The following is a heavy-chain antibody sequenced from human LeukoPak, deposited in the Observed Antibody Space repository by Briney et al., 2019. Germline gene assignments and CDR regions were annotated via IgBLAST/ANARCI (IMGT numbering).Heavy chain of an antibody. Sequence: PGGSLRLSCAASEFTFDSYAMNWVRQAPGKGLEWVSAISGSGGNTYYADSVRGRFTISRDNSKNTLYLQMNSLRAEDTAIYYCAKVSWANYFDYWGQGTLVTVSS. CDR1: EFTFDSYA. D-gene: IGHD6-13*01. V-gene: IGHV3-23*01. CDR3: AKVSWANYFDY. CDR2: ISGSGGNT. J-gene: IGHJ4*02.